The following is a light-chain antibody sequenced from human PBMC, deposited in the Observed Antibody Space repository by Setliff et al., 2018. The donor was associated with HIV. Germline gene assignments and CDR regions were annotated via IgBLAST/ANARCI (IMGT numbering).Light chain of an antibody. J-gene: IGLJ1*01. CDR1: SSDVGSYNF. V-gene: IGLV2-14*03. Sequence: QSVLAQPASVSGSPGQSITLSCTGTSSDVGSYNFVSWYQQHPGRAPILMIYDVTKRPSGVSDRFSGSKSGNTASLTISGLQTEDEADYYCCSYTSSLTYVFGTGTKVTVL. CDR3: CSYTSSLTYV. CDR2: DVT.